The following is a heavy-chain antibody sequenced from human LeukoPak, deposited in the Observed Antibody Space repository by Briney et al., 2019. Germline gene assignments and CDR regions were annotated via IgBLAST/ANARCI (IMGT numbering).Heavy chain of an antibody. CDR2: ITNSSSYI. Sequence: SGGSLRLSCATSGFTFSSYSMNWIRQAPGKGLEWVSSITNSSSYIYYADSVKGRFTISRDNAKKSLYLQMNSLRAEDTAVYYCARAAYYDILTGYYIPLDYWGQGTLVTVSS. D-gene: IGHD3-9*01. J-gene: IGHJ4*02. V-gene: IGHV3-21*01. CDR1: GFTFSSYS. CDR3: ARAAYYDILTGYYIPLDY.